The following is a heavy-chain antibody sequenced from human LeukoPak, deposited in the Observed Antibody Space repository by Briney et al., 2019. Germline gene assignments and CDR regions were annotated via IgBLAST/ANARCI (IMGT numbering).Heavy chain of an antibody. J-gene: IGHJ4*02. CDR1: GFTFSSYA. Sequence: GGSLRLSCAASGFTFSSYAMSWVRQAPGKGLEWVSAISGSGGSTYYADSVKGRFTISRDNSKNTLYLQMNSLRAEDPAVYYCAKVNYYDSSGHIDYWGQGTLVTVSS. V-gene: IGHV3-23*01. CDR3: AKVNYYDSSGHIDY. D-gene: IGHD3-22*01. CDR2: ISGSGGST.